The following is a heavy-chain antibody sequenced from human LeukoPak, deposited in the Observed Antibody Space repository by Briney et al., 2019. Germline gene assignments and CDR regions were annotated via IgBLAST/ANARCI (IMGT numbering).Heavy chain of an antibody. CDR1: GFTFSSYA. J-gene: IGHJ4*02. V-gene: IGHV3-30*02. CDR2: IRYDGSDK. D-gene: IGHD1-26*01. CDR3: AREGGSYSYFDY. Sequence: GGSLRLSCEAPGFTFSSYAIHWVRQAPGKGLEWVAFIRYDGSDKYYADSVKGRFTISRDNSKNTLYLQMNSLRAEDTAVYYCAREGGSYSYFDYWGQGTLVTVSS.